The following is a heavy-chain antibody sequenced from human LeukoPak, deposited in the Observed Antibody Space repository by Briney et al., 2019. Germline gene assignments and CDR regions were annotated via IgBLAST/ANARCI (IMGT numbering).Heavy chain of an antibody. J-gene: IGHJ4*02. CDR1: GFTFSSYS. D-gene: IGHD3-10*01. CDR3: ARVGYRGSGSYYPSFDY. Sequence: GGSLRLSCAASGFTFSSYSMNWVRQAPGKGLEWVSYISSSSSTIYYADSVKGRFTISRDNAKSSLYLQMNSLRAEDTAVYYCARVGYRGSGSYYPSFDYWGQGTLVTVSS. V-gene: IGHV3-48*04. CDR2: ISSSSSTI.